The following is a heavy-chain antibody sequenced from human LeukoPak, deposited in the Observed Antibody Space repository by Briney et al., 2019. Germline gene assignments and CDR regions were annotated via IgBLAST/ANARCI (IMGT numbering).Heavy chain of an antibody. Sequence: ASVKVSCKASGYTFTSYYMHWVRQAPGQGLEWMGIINPSGGSTSYAQKFQGRVTMTRDTSTSTVYMELSSLRSEDTAVYYCARVPGYDSSGYSSEDAFDIWGQGTMVTVSS. CDR3: ARVPGYDSSGYSSEDAFDI. CDR2: INPSGGST. J-gene: IGHJ3*02. V-gene: IGHV1-46*01. D-gene: IGHD3-22*01. CDR1: GYTFTSYY.